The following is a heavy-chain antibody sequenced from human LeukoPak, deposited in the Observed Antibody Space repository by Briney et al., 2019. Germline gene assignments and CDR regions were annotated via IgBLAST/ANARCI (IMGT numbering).Heavy chain of an antibody. CDR2: INPNSGGT. J-gene: IGHJ3*02. Sequence: ASVKVSCKASGYTFTGYYMHWVRQAPGQGLEWMGWINPNSGGTNYAQKFQGRVTMTRDTSISTAYMELSGLRAEDTAVYYCAKDLLPFNIVATIPDAFDIWGQGTMVTVSS. D-gene: IGHD5-12*01. CDR1: GYTFTGYY. V-gene: IGHV1-2*02. CDR3: AKDLLPFNIVATIPDAFDI.